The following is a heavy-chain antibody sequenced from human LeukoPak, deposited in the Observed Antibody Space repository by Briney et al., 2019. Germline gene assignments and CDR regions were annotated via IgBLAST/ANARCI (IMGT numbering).Heavy chain of an antibody. CDR2: ISSSGSTI. D-gene: IGHD6-13*01. V-gene: IGHV3-11*01. J-gene: IGHJ4*02. Sequence: GGSLRLSCAASGITFSDHYISWIRQAPGKGLEWVAHISSSGSTIEYADSVKGRFAISRDNAKNSLYLQMTSLSVEDTAVYYCAREVRYTSSWYVYYYFDYWGQGTLVTVSS. CDR3: AREVRYTSSWYVYYYFDY. CDR1: GITFSDHY.